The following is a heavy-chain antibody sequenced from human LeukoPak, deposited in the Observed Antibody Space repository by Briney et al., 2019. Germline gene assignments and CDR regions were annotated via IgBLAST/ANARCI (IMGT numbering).Heavy chain of an antibody. CDR2: ISYDGSNK. CDR1: GFTFSSYG. D-gene: IGHD3-22*01. CDR3: AKGAYYYDSSGHFDY. Sequence: PGRSLRLSCAASGFTFSSYGMHWVRQAPGKGLEWVAVISYDGSNKYYADSVKGRFTISRDNSKNTLYLQMNSLRAEDTAVYYCAKGAYYYDSSGHFDYWGQGTLVTVSS. J-gene: IGHJ4*02. V-gene: IGHV3-30*18.